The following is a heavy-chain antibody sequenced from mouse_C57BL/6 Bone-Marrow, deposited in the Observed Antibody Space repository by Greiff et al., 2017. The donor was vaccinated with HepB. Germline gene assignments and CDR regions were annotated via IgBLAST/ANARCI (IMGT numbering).Heavy chain of an antibody. D-gene: IGHD2-12*01. J-gene: IGHJ2*01. CDR1: GFNIKDDY. V-gene: IGHV14-4*01. CDR3: TTLRGNYFDD. Sequence: EVQLQQSGAELVRPGASVKLSCTASGFNIKDDYMHWVKQRPEQGLEWIGWIDPENGDTEYASKFQGKATITADTSSNTAYLQLSSLTSEDTAVYYCTTLRGNYFDDWGQGTTLTVSS. CDR2: IDPENGDT.